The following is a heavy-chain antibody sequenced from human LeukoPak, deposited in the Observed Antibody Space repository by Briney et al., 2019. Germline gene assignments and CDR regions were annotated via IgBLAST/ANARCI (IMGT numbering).Heavy chain of an antibody. J-gene: IGHJ5*02. V-gene: IGHV4-34*01. CDR1: GGSFSGYY. CDR3: ARTMVRGVIITRFNWFDP. D-gene: IGHD3-10*01. Sequence: SETLSLTCAVYGGSFSGYYWSWIRQPPGKGLEWLGEINHSGSTNYNPSLKSRVTISVDTSKNQFSLKLSSVTAADTAVYYCARTMVRGVIITRFNWFDPWGQGTLVTVSS. CDR2: INHSGST.